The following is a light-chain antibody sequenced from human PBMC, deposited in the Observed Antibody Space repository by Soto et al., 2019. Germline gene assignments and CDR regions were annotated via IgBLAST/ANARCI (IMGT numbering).Light chain of an antibody. CDR3: QQYYIYAT. CDR2: KSS. V-gene: IGKV1-5*03. Sequence: DIQMTQSPSTLSASVGDRVTITCRASQTISNYLTWYQQRPEKAPKLLIYKSSILQNGVPSRFSGSGSGTEFTRTISSLQPDDFATYYCQQYYIYATFGQGTRVEI. CDR1: QTISNY. J-gene: IGKJ1*01.